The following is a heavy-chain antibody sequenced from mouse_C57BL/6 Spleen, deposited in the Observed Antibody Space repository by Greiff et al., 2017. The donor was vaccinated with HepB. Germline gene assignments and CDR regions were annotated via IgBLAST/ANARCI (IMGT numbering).Heavy chain of an antibody. D-gene: IGHD1-1*01. CDR2: IHPNSGST. CDR1: GYTFTSYW. Sequence: QVQLQQPGAELVKPGASVKLSCKASGYTFTSYWMHWVKQRPGQGLEWIGMIHPNSGSTNYNEKFKSKATLTVDKSSSTAYMQLSSLTSEDSAVYYCARDPYYYGSSYVFDYWGQGTTLTVSS. CDR3: ARDPYYYGSSYVFDY. J-gene: IGHJ2*01. V-gene: IGHV1-64*01.